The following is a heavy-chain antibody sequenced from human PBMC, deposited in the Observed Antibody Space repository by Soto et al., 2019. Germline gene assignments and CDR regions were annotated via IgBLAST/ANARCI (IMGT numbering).Heavy chain of an antibody. Sequence: ASVKVSCKASGYTFTSYAMHWVRQAPGQRLEWMGWINAGNGNTKYSQKFQGRVTITRDTSASTAYMELSSLRSEDTAVYYCARLRLIEYSSSSYSLDYWGQGTLVTVSS. CDR3: ARLRLIEYSSSSYSLDY. CDR2: INAGNGNT. V-gene: IGHV1-3*01. D-gene: IGHD6-6*01. CDR1: GYTFTSYA. J-gene: IGHJ4*02.